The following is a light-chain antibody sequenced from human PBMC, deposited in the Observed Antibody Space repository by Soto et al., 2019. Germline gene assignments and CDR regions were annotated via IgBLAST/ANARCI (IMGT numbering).Light chain of an antibody. V-gene: IGLV2-14*01. CDR2: KVT. CDR3: SSHTSGSTRV. J-gene: IGLJ1*01. CDR1: FSDVGGYDY. Sequence: QSVLTQPASVSGSPGQSIAISCTGTFSDVGGYDYVSWYQQHPDKAPKLMIYKVTKRPSGVSNRFSGSKSGNTASLTISGLQPEDEADYYCSSHTSGSTRVFGSGTKLTVL.